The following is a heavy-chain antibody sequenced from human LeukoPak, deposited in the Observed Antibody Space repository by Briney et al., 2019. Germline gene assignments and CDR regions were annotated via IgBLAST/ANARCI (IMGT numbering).Heavy chain of an antibody. V-gene: IGHV4-61*01. CDR2: IYYSGST. CDR3: ARAPGLDFDY. CDR1: GGSVSSGSYY. Sequence: SETLSLICTVSGGSVSSGSYYCSWIRQPPGKGLEWIGYIYYSGSTNYNPSLKSRVTISVDTSKNQFSLKLSSVTAADTAVYYCARAPGLDFDYWGQGTLVTVSS. J-gene: IGHJ4*02. D-gene: IGHD3-10*01.